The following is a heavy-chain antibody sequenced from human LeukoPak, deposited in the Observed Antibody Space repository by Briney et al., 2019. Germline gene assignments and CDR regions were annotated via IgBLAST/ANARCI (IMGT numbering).Heavy chain of an antibody. D-gene: IGHD2-21*02. CDR3: AADRVVTAMEGNYYYYMDV. Sequence: SVKVSCKASGFTFTSSAMQWVRQARGQRLEWIGWIVVGSGNTNYAQKFQERVTITRDMSTSTAYMELSSLRPEDTAVYYCAADRVVTAMEGNYYYYMDVWGKGTTVTVSS. V-gene: IGHV1-58*02. J-gene: IGHJ6*03. CDR2: IVVGSGNT. CDR1: GFTFTSSA.